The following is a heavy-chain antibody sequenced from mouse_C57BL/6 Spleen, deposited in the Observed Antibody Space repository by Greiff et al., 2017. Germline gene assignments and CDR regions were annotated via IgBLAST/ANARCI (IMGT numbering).Heavy chain of an antibody. CDR3: ARDSALFDY. V-gene: IGHV5-4*01. CDR1: GFTFSSYA. Sequence: EVKLVESGGGLVKPGGSLKLSCAASGFTFSSYAMSWVRQTPEKRLEWVATISDGGSYTYYPDNVKGRFTISRDNAKNNLYLQMSHLKSEDTAMYYCARDSALFDYWGQGTTLTVSS. CDR2: ISDGGSYT. J-gene: IGHJ2*01. D-gene: IGHD6-1*01.